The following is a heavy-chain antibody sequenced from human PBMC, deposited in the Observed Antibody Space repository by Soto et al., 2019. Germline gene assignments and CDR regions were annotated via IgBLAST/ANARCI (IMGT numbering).Heavy chain of an antibody. Sequence: SETLSLTCTVSGGSISSYYWSWIRQPPGKGLEWIGYIYYSGSTNYNPSLKSRVTISVDTSKNQFSLKLSSVTAADTAVYYCARQVYYYGSGSYYRPADYMDVWGKGTTVTVSS. CDR1: GGSISSYY. J-gene: IGHJ6*03. V-gene: IGHV4-59*08. D-gene: IGHD3-10*01. CDR3: ARQVYYYGSGSYYRPADYMDV. CDR2: IYYSGST.